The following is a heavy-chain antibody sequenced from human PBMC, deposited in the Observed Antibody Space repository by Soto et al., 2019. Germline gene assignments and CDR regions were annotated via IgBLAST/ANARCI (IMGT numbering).Heavy chain of an antibody. CDR2: INAGNGNT. Sequence: ASVKVSCKASGYTFTSYAMHWVRQAPGQRLEWMGWINAGNGNTKYSQKFQGRVTITRDTSASTAYMELSSLRSEDTAVYYCASSDQRDFWSGYYTNTWFDPWGQGTLVTVSS. D-gene: IGHD3-3*01. J-gene: IGHJ5*02. CDR3: ASSDQRDFWSGYYTNTWFDP. CDR1: GYTFTSYA. V-gene: IGHV1-3*01.